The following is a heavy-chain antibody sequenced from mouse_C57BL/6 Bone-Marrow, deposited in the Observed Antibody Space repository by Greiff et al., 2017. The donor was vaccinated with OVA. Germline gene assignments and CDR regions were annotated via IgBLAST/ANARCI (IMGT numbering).Heavy chain of an antibody. V-gene: IGHV5-17*01. CDR2: ISSGSSTI. Sequence: EVKLVESGGGLVKPGGSLKLSCAASGFTFSDYGMHWVRQAPEKGLEWVAYISSGSSTIYYADTVKGRFTISRDNAKNTLFLQMTSLRSEDTDMYYCARFGYDYAMDYWGQGTSVTVSS. D-gene: IGHD2-2*01. CDR1: GFTFSDYG. J-gene: IGHJ4*01. CDR3: ARFGYDYAMDY.